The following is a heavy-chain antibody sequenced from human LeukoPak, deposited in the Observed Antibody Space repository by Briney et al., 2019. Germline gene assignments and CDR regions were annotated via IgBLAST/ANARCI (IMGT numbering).Heavy chain of an antibody. J-gene: IGHJ5*02. CDR3: ANHRKIVHATGWIDP. CDR2: IYYTGTT. V-gene: IGHV4-39*01. Sequence: PSETLSLTCSVSGDSLTICYSLCGWVRQPPGKALEWIGSIYYTGTTYYNPSLKNRVIISEDTSKNQFYLQMTSVTAADTALYICANHRKIVHATGWIDPWGQGVLVTVSS. D-gene: IGHD3-16*02. CDR1: GDSLTICYSL.